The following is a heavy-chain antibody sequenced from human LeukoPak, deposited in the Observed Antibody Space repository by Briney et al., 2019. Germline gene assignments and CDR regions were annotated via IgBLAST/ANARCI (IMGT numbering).Heavy chain of an antibody. CDR2: ISGSGGST. D-gene: IGHD3-10*01. Sequence: YPGGSLRLSCAASGFTFSSYAMSWVRQAPGKGLEWVSAISGSGGSTYYADSVKGRFTISRDNAKNTLYLQMNSLRAEDTAVYYCARGGEEASLDYWGQGTLVTVSS. CDR3: ARGGEEASLDY. J-gene: IGHJ4*02. CDR1: GFTFSSYA. V-gene: IGHV3-23*01.